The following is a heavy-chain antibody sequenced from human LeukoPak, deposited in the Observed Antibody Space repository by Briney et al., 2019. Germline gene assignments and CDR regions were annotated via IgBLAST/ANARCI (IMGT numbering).Heavy chain of an antibody. CDR2: IIPIFGTT. CDR1: GGTFSVYA. V-gene: IGHV1-69*13. D-gene: IGHD6-6*01. J-gene: IGHJ4*02. Sequence: ASVQVSCKASGGTFSVYAISWVRQAPGQGLEWMGGIIPIFGTTNTSQQFQGGVTITADESTSTAYMELSSLRSEDTAVYYCARGDGEYSSSPFDYWGQGTLVTVSS. CDR3: ARGDGEYSSSPFDY.